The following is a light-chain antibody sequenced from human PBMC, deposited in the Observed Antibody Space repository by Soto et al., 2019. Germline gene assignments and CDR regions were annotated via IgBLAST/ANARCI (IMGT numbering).Light chain of an antibody. Sequence: DIQMTQFPSSLSASVGDRVTITCQASQDITNYLNWYQQKPGKAPKLLIYDASNLETGVPSRFSGSGSGTDFTFTISSLQPDDIATYYCQHYDNLFPYTFGQGTKVEIK. CDR3: QHYDNLFPYT. V-gene: IGKV1-33*01. J-gene: IGKJ2*01. CDR1: QDITNY. CDR2: DAS.